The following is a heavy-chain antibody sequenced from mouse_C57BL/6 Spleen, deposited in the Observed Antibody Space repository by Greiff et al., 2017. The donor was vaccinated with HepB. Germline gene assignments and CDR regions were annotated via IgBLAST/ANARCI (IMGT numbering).Heavy chain of an antibody. CDR2: ISDGGSYT. CDR1: GFTFSSYA. V-gene: IGHV5-4*01. CDR3: ARDQEVVY. J-gene: IGHJ4*01. Sequence: EVQVVESGGGLVKPGGSLKLSCAASGFTFSSYAMSWVRQTPEKRLEWVATISDGGSYTYYPDNVKGRFTISRDNAKNNLYLQMSHLKSEDTAMYYCARDQEVVYWGQGTSVTVSS.